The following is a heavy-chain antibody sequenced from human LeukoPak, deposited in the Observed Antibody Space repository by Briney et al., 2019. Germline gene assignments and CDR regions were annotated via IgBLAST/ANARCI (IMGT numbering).Heavy chain of an antibody. CDR1: GDSIGSSNYY. CDR2: VFYTGSA. D-gene: IGHD6-19*01. CDR3: IRQWLWRAV. J-gene: IGHJ6*03. Sequence: PSETLSLTCTVSGDSIGSSNYYWGWLRQPPGKGLEWIGSVFYTGSAYYNSSLKSRVIISVDTSKNQFSLRLNSVTAADMAVYYCIRQWLWRAVWGKGTTVTVSS. V-gene: IGHV4-39*07.